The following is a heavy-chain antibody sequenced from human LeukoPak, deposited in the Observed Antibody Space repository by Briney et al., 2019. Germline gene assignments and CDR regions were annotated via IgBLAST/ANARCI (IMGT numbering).Heavy chain of an antibody. CDR3: ARDSVVVPAAQDHDAFDI. D-gene: IGHD2-2*01. J-gene: IGHJ3*02. CDR1: GYTFTSNG. CDR2: ISAYNGNT. Sequence: GASVKVSCKASGYTFTSNGISWVRQAPGQGLEWMGWISAYNGNTNYAQKLQGRVTMTTDTSTSTAYMELRSLRSDDTAVYYCARDSVVVPAAQDHDAFDIWGQGTMVTVSS. V-gene: IGHV1-18*01.